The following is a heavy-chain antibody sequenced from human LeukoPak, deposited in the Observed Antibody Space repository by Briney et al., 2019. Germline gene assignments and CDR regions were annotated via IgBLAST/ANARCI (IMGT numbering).Heavy chain of an antibody. V-gene: IGHV4-59*01. D-gene: IGHD3-22*01. J-gene: IGHJ3*02. CDR3: ARDHDSSGYDAFDI. CDR2: IYYSGST. CDR1: GGSISSYY. Sequence: KSSETLSLTCTVSGGSISSYYWSWIRQPPGKGLEWIGYIYYSGSTNYNPSLKSRVTISVDTSKNQFSPKLSSVTAADTAVYYCARDHDSSGYDAFDIWGQGTMVTVSS.